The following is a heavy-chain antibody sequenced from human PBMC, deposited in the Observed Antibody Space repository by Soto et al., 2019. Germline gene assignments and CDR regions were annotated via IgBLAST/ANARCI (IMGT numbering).Heavy chain of an antibody. V-gene: IGHV1-69*02. Sequence: SVKVSCKASGGTFSSYTISWVRQAPGQGLEWMGRIIPILGIANYAQKFQGRVTITADKSASTAYMELSSLRSEDTAVYYCARTYGDYVRSDYWGQGTLVTVSS. CDR1: GGTFSSYT. CDR3: ARTYGDYVRSDY. D-gene: IGHD4-17*01. CDR2: IIPILGIA. J-gene: IGHJ4*02.